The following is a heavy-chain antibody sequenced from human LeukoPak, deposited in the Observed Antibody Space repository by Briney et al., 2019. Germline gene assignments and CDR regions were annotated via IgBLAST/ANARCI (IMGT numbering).Heavy chain of an antibody. CDR3: ARVVVLPPAIEDY. J-gene: IGHJ4*02. CDR2: ISAYNGHT. V-gene: IGHV1-18*01. CDR1: GGTFSSYA. D-gene: IGHD2-2*02. Sequence: ASVKVSCKASGGTFSSYAISWVRQAPGQGLEWMGWISAYNGHTNYAQKLQGRVTMTTDTSTSTAYMELRSLRSDDTAVYYCARVVVLPPAIEDYWGQGTLVTVSS.